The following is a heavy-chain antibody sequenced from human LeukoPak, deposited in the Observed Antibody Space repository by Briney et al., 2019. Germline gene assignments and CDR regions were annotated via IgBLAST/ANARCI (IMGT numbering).Heavy chain of an antibody. Sequence: GGSLRLSCAASGFTFSNYDMNWVRQAAGKGLEWGSDVCGSGTDTDYADSVKGRFSISRDNSKNTLFLQMDSLRADDTAVYYCARGRGVLGYNFFDFWGQGTHVTVSS. D-gene: IGHD5-24*01. J-gene: IGHJ4*02. V-gene: IGHV3-23*01. CDR2: VCGSGTDT. CDR1: GFTFSNYD. CDR3: ARGRGVLGYNFFDF.